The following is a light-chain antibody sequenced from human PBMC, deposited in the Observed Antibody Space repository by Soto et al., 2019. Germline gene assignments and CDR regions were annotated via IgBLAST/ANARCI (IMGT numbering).Light chain of an antibody. V-gene: IGKV3-11*01. CDR2: GAS. CDR1: QSVRRD. CDR3: QQRSNWPPLT. J-gene: IGKJ4*01. Sequence: EIVMTQSPVTLSVSPGERATLSCRASQSVRRDLAWYQQKPGQAPRLLIYGASTRATGIPARFSGSGSGTDFTLTISSLEPEDFAVYYCQQRSNWPPLTFGGGTKVDIK.